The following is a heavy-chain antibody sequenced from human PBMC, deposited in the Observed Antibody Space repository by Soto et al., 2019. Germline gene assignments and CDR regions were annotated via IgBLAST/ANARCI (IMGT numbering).Heavy chain of an antibody. Sequence: GSLRLSCAGSGFTFNKYSMNWVRQAPDKGLTWVAAISHDGSSTYYADSVKGRFTISRDNSKNTLYLQMNSLRAEDTAVFYCARDGAASYATLTGYYNKWFDPWGQGP. CDR1: GFTFNKYS. J-gene: IGHJ5*02. D-gene: IGHD3-9*01. CDR3: ARDGAASYATLTGYYNKWFDP. CDR2: ISHDGSST. V-gene: IGHV3-30-3*01.